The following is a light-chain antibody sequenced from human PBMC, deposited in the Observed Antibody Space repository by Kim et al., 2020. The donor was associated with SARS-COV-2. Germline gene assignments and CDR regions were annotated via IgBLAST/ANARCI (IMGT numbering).Light chain of an antibody. V-gene: IGKV1-39*01. CDR2: GAS. Sequence: SASVGDRVTIACRASLSISEFLNWYQHKPGKAPNLLIYGASTLQSGVPSRFSGSGSGTDFTLTINSLQPEDFATYYCQQTFGTPPTFGQGTQLEIK. CDR1: LSISEF. CDR3: QQTFGTPPT. J-gene: IGKJ2*01.